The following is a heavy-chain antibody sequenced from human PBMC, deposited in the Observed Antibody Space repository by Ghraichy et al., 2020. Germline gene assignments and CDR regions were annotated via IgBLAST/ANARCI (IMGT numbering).Heavy chain of an antibody. V-gene: IGHV4-59*01. CDR3: ARGARKLGPNYSFDY. D-gene: IGHD3-10*01. CDR1: GGSISSYY. Sequence: SETLSLTCTVSGGSISSYYWSWIRQPPGKGLEWIGYIYYSGSTNYNPSLKSRVTISVDTSKNQFSLKLSSVTAADTAVYYCARGARKLGPNYSFDYWGQGTLVTVSS. CDR2: IYYSGST. J-gene: IGHJ4*02.